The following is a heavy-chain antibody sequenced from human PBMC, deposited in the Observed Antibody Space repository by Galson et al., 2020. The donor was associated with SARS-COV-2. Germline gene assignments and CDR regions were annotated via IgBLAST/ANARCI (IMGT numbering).Heavy chain of an antibody. Sequence: GGSLRLSCAASGLTFSSYAMSWVRQAPGKGLEWVSIISGSGGDTYYADSVKGRFTISRDNTKNTLFLQMNSLRAEDTAVYYCAKGLGCSGGSCYVGFDYWGQGTLVTVSA. CDR3: AKGLGCSGGSCYVGFDY. CDR2: ISGSGGDT. CDR1: GLTFSSYA. D-gene: IGHD2-15*01. J-gene: IGHJ4*02. V-gene: IGHV3-23*01.